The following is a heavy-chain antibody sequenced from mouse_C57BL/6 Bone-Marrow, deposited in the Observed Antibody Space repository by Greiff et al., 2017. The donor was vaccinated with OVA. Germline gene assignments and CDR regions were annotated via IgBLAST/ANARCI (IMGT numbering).Heavy chain of an antibody. V-gene: IGHV14-4*01. Sequence: EVQLQQSGAELVRPGASVKLSCTASGFNIKDDYMHWVKQRPEQGLEWIGWIDPENGDTEYASKFQGKATIPADTSSNTAYLQLSSLTSEDTAVYYCTAYYYGSSYWGQGTTLTVSS. D-gene: IGHD1-1*01. CDR2: IDPENGDT. CDR3: TAYYYGSSY. J-gene: IGHJ2*01. CDR1: GFNIKDDY.